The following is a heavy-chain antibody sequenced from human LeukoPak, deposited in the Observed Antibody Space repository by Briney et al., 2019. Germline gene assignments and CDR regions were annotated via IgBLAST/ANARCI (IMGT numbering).Heavy chain of an antibody. CDR1: GFTFSSYW. J-gene: IGHJ4*02. Sequence: GGSLRLSCAASGFTFSSYWMHWVRQAPGKGLMWVSRINSDGSSTSYADSVKGRFTISRDNAKNTLYLQMNSLRAEDTAVYYCARGAYDFWSGYPRPFDYWGQGTLVTVSS. CDR3: ARGAYDFWSGYPRPFDY. D-gene: IGHD3-3*01. CDR2: INSDGSST. V-gene: IGHV3-74*01.